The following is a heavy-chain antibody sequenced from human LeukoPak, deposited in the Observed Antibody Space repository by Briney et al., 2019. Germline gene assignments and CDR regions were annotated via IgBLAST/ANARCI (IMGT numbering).Heavy chain of an antibody. J-gene: IGHJ5*02. CDR1: GSTFTGYY. V-gene: IGHV1-2*02. D-gene: IGHD6-13*01. CDR3: ARGIEDSSSWYRMGDNSFDP. Sequence: ASVKVSCKASGSTFTGYYMHWVRQAPGQGLEWMGWINPNSGGTNYAQKFQGRVTMTRDTSISTAYMELRSLRSDDTAVYYCARGIEDSSSWYRMGDNSFDPWGQGTLVTFSS. CDR2: INPNSGGT.